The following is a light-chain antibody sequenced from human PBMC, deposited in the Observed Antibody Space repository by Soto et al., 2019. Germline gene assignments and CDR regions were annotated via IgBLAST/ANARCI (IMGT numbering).Light chain of an antibody. CDR1: QSVRSY. V-gene: IGKV3-11*01. J-gene: IGKJ4*01. CDR2: DAS. Sequence: ESVLRQSPATQCFSAGERVALAGRASQSVRSYLAWYQQKPGQAPRLLIYDASNRATGIPARFIDSGSATDFTLPIRSLEPADFAVDDCQQRSNSLIFRGGTKVDIK. CDR3: QQRSNSLI.